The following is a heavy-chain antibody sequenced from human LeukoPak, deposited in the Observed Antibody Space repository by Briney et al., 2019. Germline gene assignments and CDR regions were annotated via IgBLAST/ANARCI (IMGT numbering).Heavy chain of an antibody. CDR2: ISAYNGNT. V-gene: IGHV1-18*04. Sequence: ASVKVPCKASGYTFTAYYVHWVRQAPGQGLEWMGWISAYNGNTNYAQKLQGRVTMTTDTSTSTAYMELRSLRSDDTAVYYCARVRGYYDSSGPRDYWGQGTLVTVSS. CDR1: GYTFTAYY. CDR3: ARVRGYYDSSGPRDY. D-gene: IGHD3-22*01. J-gene: IGHJ4*02.